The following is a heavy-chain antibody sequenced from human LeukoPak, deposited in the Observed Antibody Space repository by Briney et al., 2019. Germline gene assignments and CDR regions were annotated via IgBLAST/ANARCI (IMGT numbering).Heavy chain of an antibody. CDR2: IYYSGST. CDR1: GGSISSSNYY. CDR3: ARPRGSSNAGYFQH. V-gene: IGHV4-39*01. J-gene: IGHJ1*01. D-gene: IGHD6-6*01. Sequence: SETLSLTCTVSGGSISSSNYYWGWIRQPPGKGLEWIGSIYYSGSTYYNPSLKSRVTISVDTSKNQFSLKLSSVTAADTAVYYCARPRGSSNAGYFQHWGQGTLVTVSS.